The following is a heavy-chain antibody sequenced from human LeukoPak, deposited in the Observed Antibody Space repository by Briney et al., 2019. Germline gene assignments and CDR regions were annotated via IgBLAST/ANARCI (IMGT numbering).Heavy chain of an antibody. Sequence: GASVKVSCKASGYTFTDYHIHWVRQAPGQGLEWMGRINPNSGGTNYAQQFQGRVTMTRDTSISTAYMELNRLTSDDTVVYYCARSLGGSGSYVVGYWGRGTQVTVSS. V-gene: IGHV1-2*05. D-gene: IGHD3-10*01. CDR3: ARSLGGSGSYVVGY. CDR1: GYTFTDYH. CDR2: INPNSGGT. J-gene: IGHJ4*02.